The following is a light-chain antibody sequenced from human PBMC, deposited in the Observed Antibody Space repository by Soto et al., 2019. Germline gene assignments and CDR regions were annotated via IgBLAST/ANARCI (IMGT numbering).Light chain of an antibody. CDR1: QSVSSSY. J-gene: IGKJ1*01. V-gene: IGKV3-20*01. CDR3: KQYGRAPRT. CDR2: GAS. Sequence: EIVLTQSPGTLSFSPGERATLSCRASQSVSSSYLAWYQQKPGQAPRLLIYGASSRATGIPDRFSGSGSGKDFTLTISRLEPEDFAVYYCKQYGRAPRTFGQENKVDIX.